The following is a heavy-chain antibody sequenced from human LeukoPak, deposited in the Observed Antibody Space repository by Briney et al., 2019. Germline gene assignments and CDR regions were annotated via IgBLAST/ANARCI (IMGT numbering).Heavy chain of an antibody. D-gene: IGHD3-22*01. J-gene: IGHJ4*02. CDR3: ARHRTRDSSLYYFDY. CDR1: GYSISSGYY. Sequence: SETLSLTCAVSGYSISSGYYWGWIRQPPGKGLEWIGSIYHSGSTYYNPSLKSRVTISVDTSKNQFSLKLSSVTAADTAVYYCARHRTRDSSLYYFDYWGQGTLVTVSS. CDR2: IYHSGST. V-gene: IGHV4-38-2*01.